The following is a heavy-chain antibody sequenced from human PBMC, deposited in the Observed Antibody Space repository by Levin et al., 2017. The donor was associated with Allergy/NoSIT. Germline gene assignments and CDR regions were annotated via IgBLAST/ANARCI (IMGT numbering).Heavy chain of an antibody. CDR2: ISAYIGNT. Sequence: ASVKVSCKASGYTFTSYGISWVRQAPGHGMEGTGWISAYIGNTNYAQKLQGRVTMTTDTSTSTAYMELRSLRSDDTAGYYCASDHGDHVDYWGQGTLVTVSS. CDR1: GYTFTSYG. J-gene: IGHJ4*02. CDR3: ASDHGDHVDY. V-gene: IGHV1-18*01. D-gene: IGHD4-17*01.